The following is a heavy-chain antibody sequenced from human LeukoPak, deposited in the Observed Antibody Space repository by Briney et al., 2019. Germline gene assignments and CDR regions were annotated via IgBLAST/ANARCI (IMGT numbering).Heavy chain of an antibody. V-gene: IGHV4-4*07. Sequence: PSETLSLTCTVSGGSISSYYWSWIRQPAGMGLEWIGRIYTSGSTNYNPSLKSRVTMSVDTSKNQFSLKLSSVTAADTAVYYCARVQVLNYYDSSGAYYMDVWGKGTTVTVSS. J-gene: IGHJ6*03. CDR2: IYTSGST. CDR3: ARVQVLNYYDSSGAYYMDV. CDR1: GGSISSYY. D-gene: IGHD3-22*01.